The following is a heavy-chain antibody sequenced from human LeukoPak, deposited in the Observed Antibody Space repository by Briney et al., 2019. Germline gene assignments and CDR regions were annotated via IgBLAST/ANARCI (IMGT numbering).Heavy chain of an antibody. CDR3: ARLDYYGLPY. D-gene: IGHD3-10*01. Sequence: SETLSLTCTVSGGSISSGSYYWSWIRQPPGKGLEWIGYIYYSGGTNYNPSLKSRVTISVDTSKNQFSLKLSSVTAADTAVYYCARLDYYGLPYWGQGTLVTVSS. CDR1: GGSISSGSYY. J-gene: IGHJ4*02. CDR2: IYYSGGT. V-gene: IGHV4-61*01.